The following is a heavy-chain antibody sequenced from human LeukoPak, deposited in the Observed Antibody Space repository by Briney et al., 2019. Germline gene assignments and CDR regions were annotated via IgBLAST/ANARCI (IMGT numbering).Heavy chain of an antibody. CDR3: ATEGFDN. CDR1: GFAFSRFA. Sequence: GGSLRLSCVASGFAFSRFAMNWVRQAPGKGLEWVSIVRGSGGITNSADSVKGRFTISRDDSKNTVYLEMNSLRAEDTPVYYCATEGFDNWGQGTLVSVSS. V-gene: IGHV3-23*01. D-gene: IGHD1-14*01. CDR2: VRGSGGIT. J-gene: IGHJ4*02.